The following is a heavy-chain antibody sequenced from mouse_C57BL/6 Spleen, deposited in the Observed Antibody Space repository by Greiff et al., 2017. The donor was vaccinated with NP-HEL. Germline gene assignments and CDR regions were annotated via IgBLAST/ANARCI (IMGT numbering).Heavy chain of an antibody. Sequence: EVKLEESGPELVKPGASVKISCKASGYSFTGYYMNWVKQSPEKSLEWIGEINPSTGGTTYNQKFKAKATLTVDKSSSTAYMQLKSLTSEDSAVYYCARKRGYWYFDVWGTGTTVTVSS. CDR2: INPSTGGT. J-gene: IGHJ1*03. CDR1: GYSFTGYY. V-gene: IGHV1-42*01. CDR3: ARKRGYWYFDV.